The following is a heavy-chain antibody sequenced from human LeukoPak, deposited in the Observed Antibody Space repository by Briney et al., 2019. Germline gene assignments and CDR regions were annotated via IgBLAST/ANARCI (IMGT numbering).Heavy chain of an antibody. V-gene: IGHV3-23*01. D-gene: IGHD3-22*01. Sequence: GGSLRLSCAASGFTFSSYAMSWVRQAPGKGLEWVSAISGSGGSTYYADSVKGRFTISRDNSKNTLYPQMNSLRAEDTALYYCAKDPYSYDSSVYYAYWGQGTLVTVSS. CDR2: ISGSGGST. J-gene: IGHJ4*02. CDR1: GFTFSSYA. CDR3: AKDPYSYDSSVYYAY.